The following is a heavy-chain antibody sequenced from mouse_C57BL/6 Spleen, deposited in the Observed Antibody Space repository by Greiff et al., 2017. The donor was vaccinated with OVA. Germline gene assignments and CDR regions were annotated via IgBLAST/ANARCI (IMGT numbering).Heavy chain of an antibody. J-gene: IGHJ2*01. CDR1: GFTFSSYG. CDR3: AREDHYGSSFDY. Sequence: VQLKESGGDLVKPGGSLKLSCAASGFTFSSYGMSWVRQTPDKRLEWVATISSGGSYTYYPDSVKGRVTISRDNAKNTLYLQMSSLKSEDTAMYYCAREDHYGSSFDYWGQGTTLTVSS. V-gene: IGHV5-6*01. CDR2: ISSGGSYT. D-gene: IGHD1-1*01.